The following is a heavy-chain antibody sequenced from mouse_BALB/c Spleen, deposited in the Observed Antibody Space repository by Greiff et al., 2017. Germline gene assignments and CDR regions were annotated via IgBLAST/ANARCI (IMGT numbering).Heavy chain of an antibody. D-gene: IGHD1-1*01. CDR1: GFTFSSYA. V-gene: IGHV5-6-5*01. Sequence: EVQGVESGGGLVKPGGSLKLSCAASGFTFSSYAMSWVRQTPEKRLEWVASISSGGSTYYPDSVKGRFTISRDNARNILYLQMSSLRSEDTAMYYCARKPTTVVATRAMDYWGQGTSVTVSS. CDR3: ARKPTTVVATRAMDY. CDR2: ISSGGST. J-gene: IGHJ4*01.